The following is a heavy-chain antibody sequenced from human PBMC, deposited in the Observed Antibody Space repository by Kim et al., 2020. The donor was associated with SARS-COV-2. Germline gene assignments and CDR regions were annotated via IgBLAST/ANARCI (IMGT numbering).Heavy chain of an antibody. V-gene: IGHV1-69*04. CDR1: GGTFINFA. J-gene: IGHJ6*03. CDR3: ARLNYYGSGTYTNYDYYID. Sequence: SVKVSCKASGGTFINFAISWVRQAPGQGLEWMGRIIPLLASTKYTQKFQDRVTMTADTLTNTAYMELRSLRSEDTALYNCARLNYYGSGTYTNYDYYID. CDR2: IIPLLAST. D-gene: IGHD3-10*01.